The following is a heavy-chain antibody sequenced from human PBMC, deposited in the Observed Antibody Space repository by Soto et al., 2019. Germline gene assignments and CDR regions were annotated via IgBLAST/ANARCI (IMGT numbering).Heavy chain of an antibody. Sequence: SETLSLTCTVSGVSISSGGYYWSWIRQHPGKGLEWIGYIYYSGSTYYNPSLKSRVTISVDTSKNQFSLKLSSVTAADTAVYYCARDHLMGYYYDSSAFEYWGQGTLVTVSS. CDR3: ARDHLMGYYYDSSAFEY. CDR2: IYYSGST. J-gene: IGHJ4*02. D-gene: IGHD3-22*01. V-gene: IGHV4-31*03. CDR1: GVSISSGGYY.